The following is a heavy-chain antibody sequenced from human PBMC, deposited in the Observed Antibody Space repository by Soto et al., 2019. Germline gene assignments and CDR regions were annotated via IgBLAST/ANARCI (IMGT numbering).Heavy chain of an antibody. V-gene: IGHV1-2*04. Sequence: GPVKVSCKASGYTFTGYYMHWVRQAPGQGLEWMGWINPNSGGTNYAQKFQGWVTMTRDTSISTAYMELSRLRSDDTAVYYCAREGAGTVWSGYYAYYYYGMDVWGQGTTVTVSS. CDR3: AREGAGTVWSGYYAYYYYGMDV. CDR1: GYTFTGYY. D-gene: IGHD3-3*01. J-gene: IGHJ6*02. CDR2: INPNSGGT.